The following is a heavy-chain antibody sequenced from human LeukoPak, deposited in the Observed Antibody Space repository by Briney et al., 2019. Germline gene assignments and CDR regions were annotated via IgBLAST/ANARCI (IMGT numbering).Heavy chain of an antibody. V-gene: IGHV1-69*04. J-gene: IGHJ4*02. CDR2: IIPILGIA. CDR1: GGTFSSYA. D-gene: IGHD3-22*01. CDR3: ARDFYYDSSGYYYRL. Sequence: GASVKVSCKASGGTFSSYAISWVRQAPGQGLEWMGRIIPILGIANYAQKFQGRVTITADKSTSTAYMELSSLRSEDTAVYYCARDFYYDSSGYYYRLWGQGTLDTVSS.